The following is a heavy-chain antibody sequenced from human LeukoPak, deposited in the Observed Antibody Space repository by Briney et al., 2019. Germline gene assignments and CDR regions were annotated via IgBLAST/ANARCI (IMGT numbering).Heavy chain of an antibody. V-gene: IGHV4-59*01. CDR2: IYYSGST. D-gene: IGHD3-10*01. J-gene: IGHJ4*02. Sequence: SETLSLTCTVSGGSISSYYWSWIRQPPGKGLEWIGYIYYSGSTNYNPSLKSRVTISVDTSKNQFSLKLSSVTAADTAVYYCARSSYYYGSGSYSTPYYFDYWGQGTLVTVSS. CDR3: ARSSYYYGSGSYSTPYYFDY. CDR1: GGSISSYY.